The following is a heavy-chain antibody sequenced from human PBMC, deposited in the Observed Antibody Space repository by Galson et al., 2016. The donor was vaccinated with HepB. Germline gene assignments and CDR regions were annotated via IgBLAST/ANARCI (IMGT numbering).Heavy chain of an antibody. D-gene: IGHD1-14*01. CDR2: ISHTGTER. Sequence: SLRLSCAASDLTLSSYAIHWVRQAPGKGLESVAVISHTGTERYYADSVKGRFTISRDNSKNTIYLQMNSLRAKDTAVYYCARVRHVQNHYYGMEVWGQGTTVIVSS. J-gene: IGHJ6*02. CDR1: DLTLSSYA. CDR3: ARVRHVQNHYYGMEV. V-gene: IGHV3-30*04.